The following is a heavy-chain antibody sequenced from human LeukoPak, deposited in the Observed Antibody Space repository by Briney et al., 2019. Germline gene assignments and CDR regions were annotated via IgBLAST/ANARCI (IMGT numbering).Heavy chain of an antibody. J-gene: IGHJ4*02. CDR1: GFTFSSYG. CDR2: IWYDGSNK. CDR3: ASLTDALIDY. D-gene: IGHD7-27*01. Sequence: GRSPRLSCAASGFTFSSYGMHWVRQAPGKGLEWVAVIWYDGSNKYYADSVKGRFTISRDNSKNTLYLQMNSLRAEDTAVYYCASLTDALIDYWGQGTLVTVSS. V-gene: IGHV3-33*01.